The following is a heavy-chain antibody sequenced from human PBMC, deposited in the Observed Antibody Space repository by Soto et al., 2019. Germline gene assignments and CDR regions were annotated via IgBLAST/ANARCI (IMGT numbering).Heavy chain of an antibody. Sequence: QVQLVESGGGAVQPGESLRLSCVASGFDFTYYAMHWVRQAPGKGLESVAVMSSDGSKIHHTDSVKGRFTISRDSSKNTLYLQMNSLRKEDTAVYFCAKDEGVGGTLGLFDSWGQGTLVSVSS. CDR3: AKDEGVGGTLGLFDS. J-gene: IGHJ4*02. CDR2: MSSDGSKI. CDR1: GFDFTYYA. V-gene: IGHV3-30*18. D-gene: IGHD1-26*01.